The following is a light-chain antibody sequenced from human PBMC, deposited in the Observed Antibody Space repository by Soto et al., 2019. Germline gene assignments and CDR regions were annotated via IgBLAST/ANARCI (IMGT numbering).Light chain of an antibody. CDR3: QQYDNLPLT. V-gene: IGKV1-33*01. CDR1: QDISNY. CDR2: DAF. Sequence: DIQMTQSPSSLSASVGDSVTITCQASQDISNYLNWYQQKPGKAPKLLIYDAFNLETRVPSRFSGGGSGTDFTLTISSLQPEDFATYYCQQYDNLPLTFGGGTKVDIK. J-gene: IGKJ4*01.